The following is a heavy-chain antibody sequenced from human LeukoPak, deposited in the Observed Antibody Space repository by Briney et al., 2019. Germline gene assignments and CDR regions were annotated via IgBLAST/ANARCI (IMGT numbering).Heavy chain of an antibody. Sequence: GGSLRLSCAASGFTFSNAWMSWVRQAPGKGLEWVGRIKSKTDGWTTDYAAPVKGRFTISRDDSKNTLYLQMNSLKTEDTAVYYCTTERFLEWDNWFDPWGQGTLVTVSS. J-gene: IGHJ5*02. V-gene: IGHV3-15*01. CDR2: IKSKTDGWTT. D-gene: IGHD3-3*01. CDR3: TTERFLEWDNWFDP. CDR1: GFTFSNAW.